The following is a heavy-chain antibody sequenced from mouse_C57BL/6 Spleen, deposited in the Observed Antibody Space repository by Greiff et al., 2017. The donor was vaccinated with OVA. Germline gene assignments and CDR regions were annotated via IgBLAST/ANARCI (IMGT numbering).Heavy chain of an antibody. CDR3: ARDLISAVWYFDV. CDR1: GYSITSGYY. Sequence: VQLQQSGPGLVKPSQSLSLTCSVTGYSITSGYYWNWIRQFPGNKLEWMGYISYDGSNNYNPSLKNRISITRDTSKNQFFLKLNSVTTEDTATYYCARDLISAVWYFDVWGTGTTVTVSS. J-gene: IGHJ1*03. V-gene: IGHV3-6*01. CDR2: ISYDGSN.